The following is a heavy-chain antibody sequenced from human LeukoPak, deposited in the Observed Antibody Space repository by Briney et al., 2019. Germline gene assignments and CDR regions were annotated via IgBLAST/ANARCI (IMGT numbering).Heavy chain of an antibody. Sequence: ASVKVSCKDSGYTFTGYYIHWVRQAPGQGLEWMGRINPNSGGTNYAQKFQGRVTMTRDTSISTAYMELSRLRSDDTAVYYCARLRYCSSTTCYAEMYYFDYWGQGTPVTVSS. CDR2: INPNSGGT. J-gene: IGHJ4*02. D-gene: IGHD2-2*01. CDR3: ARLRYCSSTTCYAEMYYFDY. CDR1: GYTFTGYY. V-gene: IGHV1-2*06.